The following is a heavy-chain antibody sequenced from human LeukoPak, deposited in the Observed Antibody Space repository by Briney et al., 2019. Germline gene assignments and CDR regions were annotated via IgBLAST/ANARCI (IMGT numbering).Heavy chain of an antibody. CDR1: GFTFSSYA. J-gene: IGHJ4*02. Sequence: GGSLRLSCAASGFTFSSYAMHWVRRAPGKGLEWVAVISYDGSNKYYADSVKGRFTISRDNSKHPLYLQMNSLRAEDTAVYYCARDHGGGSYFDYWGQGTLVTVSS. V-gene: IGHV3-30*04. CDR2: ISYDGSNK. D-gene: IGHD2-15*01. CDR3: ARDHGGGSYFDY.